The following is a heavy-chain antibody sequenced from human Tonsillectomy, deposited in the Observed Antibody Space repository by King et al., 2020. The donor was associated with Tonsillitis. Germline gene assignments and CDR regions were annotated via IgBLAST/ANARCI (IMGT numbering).Heavy chain of an antibody. CDR2: INHSGST. V-gene: IGHV4-34*01. J-gene: IGHJ5*02. CDR3: ARSPAYDFWSGYYRHNWFDP. CDR1: GGSFSGYY. Sequence: VQLQQWGAGLLKPSEPLSLTCAVYGGSFSGYYWSWIRQPPGKGLEWIGEINHSGSTNYNPSLKSRVTISVDTSKNQFSLKLSSVTAADTAVYYCARSPAYDFWSGYYRHNWFDPWGQGTLVTVSS. D-gene: IGHD3-3*01.